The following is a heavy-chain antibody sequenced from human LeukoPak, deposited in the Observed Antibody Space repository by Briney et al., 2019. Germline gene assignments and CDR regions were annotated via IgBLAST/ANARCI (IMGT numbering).Heavy chain of an antibody. V-gene: IGHV3-33*03. D-gene: IGHD3-10*01. Sequence: GGSLRPSWVGAGSTFNFFGIHWARQAPGKGRGWVAVTWSDETKKYYGDSVKGRFIISRDNSKSTLYLQMNNLRVEDTAVYYCAKEGNYYGMDVWGQGTTVIVSS. J-gene: IGHJ6*02. CDR1: GSTFNFFG. CDR2: TWSDETKK. CDR3: AKEGNYYGMDV.